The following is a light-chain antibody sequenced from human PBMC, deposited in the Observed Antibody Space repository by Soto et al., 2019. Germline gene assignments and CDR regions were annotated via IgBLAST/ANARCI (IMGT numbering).Light chain of an antibody. V-gene: IGKV1-5*01. J-gene: IGKJ1*01. CDR1: HSISSS. CDR3: QYYGTSPQT. Sequence: IPMTQSPSTLSASVGDRVTITCRASHSISSSLAWYQQKPGKAPNLLIYAASSLQSGVPSRFSGSGSGTDFTLTISRLEPEDFAVYYCQYYGTSPQTFGQGTKVDIK. CDR2: AAS.